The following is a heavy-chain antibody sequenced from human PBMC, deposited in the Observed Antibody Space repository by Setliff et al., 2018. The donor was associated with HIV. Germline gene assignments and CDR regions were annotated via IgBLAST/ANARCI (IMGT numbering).Heavy chain of an antibody. CDR3: AREERTSWPRVDY. J-gene: IGHJ4*02. CDR1: GVSIKRTDHY. D-gene: IGHD6-13*01. Sequence: SETLSLTCSVSGVSIKRTDHYWGWIRQPAGKGLEWIGRYYTSVITNYNPSLKSRVSISVDTSKNQFSLRLNSVTAADTALYYCAREERTSWPRVDYWGQGALVTVSS. CDR2: YYTSVIT. V-gene: IGHV4-61*02.